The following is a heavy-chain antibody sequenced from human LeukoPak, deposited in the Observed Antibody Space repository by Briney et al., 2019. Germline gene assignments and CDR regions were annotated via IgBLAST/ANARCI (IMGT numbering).Heavy chain of an antibody. CDR1: GYTFTGYY. Sequence: ASVKVSCKASGYTFTGYYMHWVRQAPGQGLEWMGWINPNSGGTNYAQKFQGRVTMTTDTSTSTAYMDLRSLRSDDTAVYYCARGRVSSSTWYSTYYYFFYMDFWGKGTTVTVSS. V-gene: IGHV1-2*02. CDR2: INPNSGGT. D-gene: IGHD4-11*01. J-gene: IGHJ6*03. CDR3: ARGRVSSSTWYSTYYYFFYMDF.